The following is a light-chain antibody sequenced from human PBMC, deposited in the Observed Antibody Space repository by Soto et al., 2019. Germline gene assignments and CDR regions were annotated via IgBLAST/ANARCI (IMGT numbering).Light chain of an antibody. J-gene: IGKJ2*01. V-gene: IGKV3-20*01. CDR3: QQYGNSPRT. CDR1: QSVNSTF. CDR2: GVS. Sequence: EIVLTQSPGNLSLSPGERATLSCRASQSVNSTFFAWYQQKPGQAPRLLIYGVSIRATGIPDRFTGSGSGTDFALTISGLEPEDFAIYYCQQYGNSPRTFGQGTKVEIK.